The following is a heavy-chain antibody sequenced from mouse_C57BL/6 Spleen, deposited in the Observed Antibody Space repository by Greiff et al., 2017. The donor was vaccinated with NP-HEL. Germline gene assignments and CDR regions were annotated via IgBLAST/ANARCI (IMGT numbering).Heavy chain of an antibody. Sequence: QVQLQQPGAELVMPGASVKLSCKASGYTFTSYWMHWVKQRPGQGLEWIGETDPSDSYTNYNQKFKGKSTLTVDKSSSTAYMQLSSPTSEDSAVYYCARTNYYGSEYDFDYWGQGTTLTVSS. V-gene: IGHV1-69*01. CDR3: ARTNYYGSEYDFDY. CDR2: TDPSDSYT. CDR1: GYTFTSYW. D-gene: IGHD1-1*01. J-gene: IGHJ2*01.